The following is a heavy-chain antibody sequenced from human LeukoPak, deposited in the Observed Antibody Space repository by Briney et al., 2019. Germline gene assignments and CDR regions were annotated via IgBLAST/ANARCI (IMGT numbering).Heavy chain of an antibody. CDR2: ISSSSSTI. Sequence: GGSLRLSCAASGFTFTTYSMNWVRQAPGRGLEWVSYISSSSSTIYYADSVKGRFTISRDNAKNSLYLQMNSLRAEDTAVYYCARGASYVTSQWFDPWGQGTQVTVSS. CDR1: GFTFTTYS. CDR3: ARGASYVTSQWFDP. V-gene: IGHV3-48*01. J-gene: IGHJ5*02. D-gene: IGHD2-21*02.